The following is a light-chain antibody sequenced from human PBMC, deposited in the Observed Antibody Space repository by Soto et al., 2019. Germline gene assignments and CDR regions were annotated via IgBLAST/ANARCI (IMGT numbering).Light chain of an antibody. CDR3: QQRSNWTGFT. J-gene: IGKJ3*01. CDR2: GAF. V-gene: IGKV3-11*01. Sequence: QSPVTLSVGPGDISTLSCRTIQSVTSTYLAWYQQKPGQAPRLLIYGAFNRATGIPARFSGSGSGTDFTLTITSLETADFAVYSCQQRSNWTGFTFGPGTKVDI. CDR1: QSVTSTY.